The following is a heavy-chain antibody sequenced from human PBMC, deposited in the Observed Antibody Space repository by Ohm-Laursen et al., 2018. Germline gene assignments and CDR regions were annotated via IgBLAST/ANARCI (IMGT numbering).Heavy chain of an antibody. V-gene: IGHV4-38-2*01. CDR1: GYSVSSGSY. J-gene: IGHJ3*02. Sequence: SETLSLTCAVSGYSVSSGSYWGWIRQPPGKGLEWIGSIYHSGSTYYNPSLKSRVTISVDTSKNQFSLKLSSVTAADTAVYYCARVKQWLIYAFDIWGQGTMVTVSS. CDR3: ARVKQWLIYAFDI. CDR2: IYHSGST. D-gene: IGHD6-19*01.